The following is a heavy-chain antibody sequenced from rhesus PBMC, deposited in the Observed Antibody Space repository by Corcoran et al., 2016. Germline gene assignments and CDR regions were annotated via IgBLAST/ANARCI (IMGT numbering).Heavy chain of an antibody. J-gene: IGHJ4*01. D-gene: IGHD4-17*01. V-gene: IGHV5S1*01. Sequence: EVQLVHSGAEVKRTGAALRISGKTSEYTFTSTWTMLVTHCPGKGLEWMGRIYPGDSDIRYNPSFQGHVTISADKSISTTYLQWSSLKASDTATYYCAKRANYVYFDYWGQGVLVTVSS. CDR3: AKRANYVYFDY. CDR2: IYPGDSDI. CDR1: EYTFTSTW.